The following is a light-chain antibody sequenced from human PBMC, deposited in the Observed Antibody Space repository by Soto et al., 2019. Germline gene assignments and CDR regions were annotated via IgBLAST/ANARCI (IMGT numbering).Light chain of an antibody. CDR1: QPIGTY. J-gene: IGKJ4*01. CDR2: VAS. Sequence: IQLTQSPSFLSASVGDRVTITCRASQPIGTYFSWYKQTPGKAPKLLIYVASTLLSGVPSRFSGGGSGTDFTLTISGLQPEDFATYYCQQLNLHPLTFGGGNRVETK. V-gene: IGKV1-9*01. CDR3: QQLNLHPLT.